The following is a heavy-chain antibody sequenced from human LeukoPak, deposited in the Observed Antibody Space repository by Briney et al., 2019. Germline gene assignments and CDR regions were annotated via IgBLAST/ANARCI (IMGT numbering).Heavy chain of an antibody. Sequence: SETLSLTCAVYGGSFSGYYWSWIRQPPGKGLEWIGEINHSGSTNYNPSLKSRVTISVDTSKNQFSLKLSSVTAADTAVYYCARSGQASVYGSGSYYPLGYYYYGMDVWGQGTTVTVSS. CDR2: INHSGST. CDR1: GGSFSGYY. J-gene: IGHJ6*02. D-gene: IGHD3-10*01. V-gene: IGHV4-34*01. CDR3: ARSGQASVYGSGSYYPLGYYYYGMDV.